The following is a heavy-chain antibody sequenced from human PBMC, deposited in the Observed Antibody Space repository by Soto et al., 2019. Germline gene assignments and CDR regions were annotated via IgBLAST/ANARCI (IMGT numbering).Heavy chain of an antibody. D-gene: IGHD3-3*01. V-gene: IGHV4-61*03. CDR3: ERLHFSDFWIGSVQMDV. Sequence: QVQLQESGPGLVKPSETLSLTCTVSGGSVSSGTYQWSWIRRSPGKGLEWIGYIHYTGNTNYNPSLKSRVSISVDTSKNHVSLKLTSVTAADTALYFCERLHFSDFWIGSVQMDVWVQGTAVTVSS. CDR2: IHYTGNT. J-gene: IGHJ6*02. CDR1: GGSVSSGTYQ.